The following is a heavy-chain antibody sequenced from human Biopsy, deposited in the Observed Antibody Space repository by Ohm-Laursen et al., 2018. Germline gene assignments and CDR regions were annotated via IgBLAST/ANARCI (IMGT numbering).Heavy chain of an antibody. Sequence: SSVKVSCKASGGTFIKYAISWVRQAPGQGLEWMGGIIPMFGTANYAQMFQGRVTISADESTSTSYMELSSLTTEDTAIYYCARGPHSGSHSCFDYWGRGTLVTVSS. CDR1: GGTFIKYA. CDR3: ARGPHSGSHSCFDY. CDR2: IIPMFGTA. D-gene: IGHD1-26*01. V-gene: IGHV1-69*01. J-gene: IGHJ4*02.